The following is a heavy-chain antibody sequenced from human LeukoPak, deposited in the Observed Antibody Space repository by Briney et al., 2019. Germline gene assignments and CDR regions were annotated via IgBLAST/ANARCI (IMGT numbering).Heavy chain of an antibody. CDR3: ATAGSSELLWVSPMDV. J-gene: IGHJ6*04. CDR1: GFTVSSNY. Sequence: GGSLRLSCAASGFTVSSNYMSWVRQAPGKGLEWVSLIYAGGSTYYADAVKGRFTISRHNSKNTLHLQMNSLRVEDTAVYYCATAGSSELLWVSPMDVGAKGTRVTVPS. CDR2: IYAGGST. D-gene: IGHD3-10*01. V-gene: IGHV3-53*04.